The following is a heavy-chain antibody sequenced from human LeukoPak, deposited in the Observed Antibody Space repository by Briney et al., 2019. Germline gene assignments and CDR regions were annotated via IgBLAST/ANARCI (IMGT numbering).Heavy chain of an antibody. CDR1: GFTFSSYS. J-gene: IGHJ5*02. Sequence: KPGGSVRLSCAASGFTFSSYSMNWVRQAPGKGLVGVSDISSSSSYIYYADSVKGRFTISRKNAKNSLNLQINSLRADDRTVYYCASHASLGGIYPWGHGTMVTVSS. D-gene: IGHD3-16*01. CDR2: ISSSSSYI. CDR3: ASHASLGGIYP. V-gene: IGHV3-21*01.